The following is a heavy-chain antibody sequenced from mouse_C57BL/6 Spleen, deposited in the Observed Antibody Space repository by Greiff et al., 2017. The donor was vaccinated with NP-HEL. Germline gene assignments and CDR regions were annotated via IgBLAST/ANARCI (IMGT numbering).Heavy chain of an antibody. CDR1: GYAFSSSW. V-gene: IGHV1-82*01. Sequence: VQLQQSGPELVKPGASVKISCKASGYAFSSSWMNWVKQRPGKGLEWIGRIYPGDGDTNYNGKFKGKATLTADKSSSTAYMQFSSLTSEDSAVYFCARFPFAYWGQGTLVTVSA. J-gene: IGHJ3*01. CDR2: IYPGDGDT. CDR3: ARFPFAY.